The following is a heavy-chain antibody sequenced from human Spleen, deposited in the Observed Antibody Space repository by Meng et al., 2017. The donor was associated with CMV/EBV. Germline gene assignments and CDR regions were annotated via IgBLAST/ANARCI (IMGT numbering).Heavy chain of an antibody. J-gene: IGHJ4*02. CDR2: IYYSGST. D-gene: IGHD5-18*01. CDR3: AREGYAEAFDY. V-gene: IGHV4-30-4*08. CDR1: GGSISSGDYY. Sequence: VPMQESCPGLVKPSQTRSLTCTVSGGSISSGDYYWSWIRQPPGKGLEWIGYIYYSGSTYYNPSLKSRVTISVDTSKNQFSLKLSSVTAADTAVYYCAREGYAEAFDYWGQGTLVTVSS.